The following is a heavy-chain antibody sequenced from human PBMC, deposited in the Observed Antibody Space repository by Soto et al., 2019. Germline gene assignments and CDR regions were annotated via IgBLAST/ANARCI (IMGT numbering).Heavy chain of an antibody. D-gene: IGHD5-12*01. J-gene: IGHJ4*01. CDR1: GFSLSTSVG. V-gene: IGHV2-5*02. CDR3: AHISVYDPFFDY. CDR2: IYRDDDK. Sequence: QITLKESGPTLVKPTQTVTLTCTFSGFSLSTSVGVGWIRQPPGKALEWLVVIYRDDDKRYRPSLKSRLTIIKDTSENQVVLTMTNMDPVDTATYYCAHISVYDPFFDYWGQGTLVTVSS.